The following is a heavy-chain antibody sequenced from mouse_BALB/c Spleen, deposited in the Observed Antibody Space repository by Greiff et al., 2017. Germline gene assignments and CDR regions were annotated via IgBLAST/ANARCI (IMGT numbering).Heavy chain of an antibody. V-gene: IGHV5-17*02. CDR1: GFTFSSFG. CDR3: ARRYGSSYAMDY. J-gene: IGHJ4*01. D-gene: IGHD1-1*01. Sequence: EVKLVESGGGLVKPGGSLKLSCAASGFTFSSFGMHWVRQAPEKGLEWVAYISSGSSTIYYADTVKGRFTISRDNPKNTLFLQMTSLRSEDTAMYYCARRYGSSYAMDYWGQGTSVTVSS. CDR2: ISSGSSTI.